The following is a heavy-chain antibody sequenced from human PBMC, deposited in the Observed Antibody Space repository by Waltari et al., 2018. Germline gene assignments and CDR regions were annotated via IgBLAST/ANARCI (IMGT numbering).Heavy chain of an antibody. CDR1: GYTFTSYD. D-gene: IGHD3-10*01. CDR3: ARGLNRNYYCSVESFDY. CDR2: MNPNSGNT. V-gene: IGHV1-8*01. Sequence: QVQLVQSGAEVKKPGASVKVSCTASGYTFTSYDRNWVRQAPGQGLEWMGWMNPNSGNTGYAQKFQGIVTMTRNTSISTAYMELSSLRSEDTAVYYCARGLNRNYYCSVESFDYLGQGTLFTVSS. J-gene: IGHJ4*02.